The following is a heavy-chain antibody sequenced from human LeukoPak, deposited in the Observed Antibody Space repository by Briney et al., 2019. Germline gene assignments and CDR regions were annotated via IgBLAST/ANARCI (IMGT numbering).Heavy chain of an antibody. Sequence: SETLSLTCTVSGGSVSSGSYYWSWIQQPPGKGLEWIGYIYYSGSTNYNPSLKSRVTISVDTSKNQFSLKLSSVTAADTAVYYCARAQPTMVRGVYFDYWGQGTLVTVSS. V-gene: IGHV4-61*01. D-gene: IGHD3-10*01. CDR2: IYYSGST. CDR3: ARAQPTMVRGVYFDY. CDR1: GGSVSSGSYY. J-gene: IGHJ4*02.